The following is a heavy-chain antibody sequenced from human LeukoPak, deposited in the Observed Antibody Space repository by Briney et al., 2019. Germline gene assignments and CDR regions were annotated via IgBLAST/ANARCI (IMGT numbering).Heavy chain of an antibody. D-gene: IGHD5-18*01. CDR3: ASNTGYSYGYFDY. J-gene: IGHJ4*02. V-gene: IGHV3-53*01. CDR2: IYSDNT. CDR1: GFTVSSNS. Sequence: GGSLRLSCTVSGFTVSSNSMSWVRQAPGKGLEWVSFIYSDNTHYSDSVKGRFTISRDNAKNSLYLQMNSLRAEDTAVYYCASNTGYSYGYFDYWGQGTLVTVSS.